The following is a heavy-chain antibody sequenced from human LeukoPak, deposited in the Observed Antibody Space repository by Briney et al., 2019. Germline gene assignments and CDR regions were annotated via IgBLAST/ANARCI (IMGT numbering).Heavy chain of an antibody. CDR2: INHSGST. CDR1: GGSFSGYY. Sequence: SETLSLTCVVYGGSFSGYYWSWIRQPPGKGLEWIGEINHSGSTNYNPSLKSRVTISVDTSKNQFSLKLSSVTAADTAVYYCARCTSATVTIDYWGQGTLVTVSS. J-gene: IGHJ4*02. V-gene: IGHV4-34*01. D-gene: IGHD4-17*01. CDR3: ARCTSATVTIDY.